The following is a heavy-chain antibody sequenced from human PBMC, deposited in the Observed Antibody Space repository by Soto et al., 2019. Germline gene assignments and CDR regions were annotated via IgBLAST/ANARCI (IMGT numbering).Heavy chain of an antibody. Sequence: LRXYCASRGFSFSNYEINWVRQGPAKSLEWVSYISLSGSTIYYAYSVKGRFTISRGDARNSLYLQMDSLRAEDTAVYYCTIESFSALPDFFDYGGQETLVTSP. V-gene: IGHV3-48*03. J-gene: IGHJ4*02. CDR2: ISLSGSTI. CDR3: TIESFSALPDFFDY. CDR1: GFSFSNYE. D-gene: IGHD3-3*02.